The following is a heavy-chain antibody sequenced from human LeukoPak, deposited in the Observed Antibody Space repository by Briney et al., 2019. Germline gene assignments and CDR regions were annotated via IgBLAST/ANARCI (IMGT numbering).Heavy chain of an antibody. J-gene: IGHJ4*01. D-gene: IGHD4-17*01. Sequence: SETLSLTCTVSGGSISGYYWSWIRQPPGKGLEWIGYIYYSGTTSYNPSLNSRVAISVDTSKNQFSLKLDSVTAADTAVYYCARLQATVTIHAYFDYWGQGTLVTVSS. CDR1: GGSISGYY. CDR3: ARLQATVTIHAYFDY. V-gene: IGHV4-59*01. CDR2: IYYSGTT.